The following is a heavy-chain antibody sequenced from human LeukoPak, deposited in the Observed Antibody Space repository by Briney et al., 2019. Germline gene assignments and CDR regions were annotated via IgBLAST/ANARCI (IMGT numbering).Heavy chain of an antibody. Sequence: SQTLSLTCTVSGGSISSGDYYWSWIRQPPGKGLEWIGYTYYSGSTYYNPSLKSRVTISVDTSKNQFSLKLSSVTAADTAVYYCARERWFGELLSGDYWGQGTLVTVSS. J-gene: IGHJ4*02. V-gene: IGHV4-30-4*01. CDR1: GGSISSGDYY. CDR2: TYYSGST. CDR3: ARERWFGELLSGDY. D-gene: IGHD3-10*01.